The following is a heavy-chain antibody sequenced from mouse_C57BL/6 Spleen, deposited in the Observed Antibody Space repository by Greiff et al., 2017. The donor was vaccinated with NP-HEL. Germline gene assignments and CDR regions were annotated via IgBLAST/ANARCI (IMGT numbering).Heavy chain of an antibody. D-gene: IGHD3-2*02. CDR2: IYPGSGST. CDR3: AREGDSSGYDY. CDR1: GYTFTSYW. V-gene: IGHV1-55*01. J-gene: IGHJ2*01. Sequence: QVHVKQPGAELVKPGASVKMSCKASGYTFTSYWITWVKQRPGQGLEWIGDIYPGSGSTNYNEKFKSKATLTVDTSSSTAYMQLSSLTSEDSAVYYCAREGDSSGYDYWGQGTTLTVSS.